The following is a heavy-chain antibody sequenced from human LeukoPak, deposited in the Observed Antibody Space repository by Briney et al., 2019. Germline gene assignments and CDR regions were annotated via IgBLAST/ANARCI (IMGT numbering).Heavy chain of an antibody. J-gene: IGHJ3*02. V-gene: IGHV1-18*01. D-gene: IGHD3-3*01. CDR2: ISAYNGNT. Sequence: APVKVSCKASGYTFTSYGISWVRQAPGQGLEWMGWISAYNGNTNYAQKLQGRVTMTTDTSTSTAYMELRSLRSDDTAVYYCASGITISDDDAFDIWGQGTMVTVSS. CDR3: ASGITISDDDAFDI. CDR1: GYTFTSYG.